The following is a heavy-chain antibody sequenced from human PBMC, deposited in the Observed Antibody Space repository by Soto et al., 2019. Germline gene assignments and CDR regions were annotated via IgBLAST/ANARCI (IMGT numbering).Heavy chain of an antibody. V-gene: IGHV3-66*01. CDR2: IYSGGNT. CDR1: GFTVSSNY. CDR3: AGGPRGSAAGSV. D-gene: IGHD6-13*01. Sequence: EVQLVESGGGLVQPGGSLRLSCAASGFTVSSNYMSWVRQAPGKGLEWVSVIYSGGNTYYADSVKDRFTISRDNSKNTLYLQMSSLRAEDTAVYYCAGGPRGSAAGSVWGQGTLVTVSS. J-gene: IGHJ4*02.